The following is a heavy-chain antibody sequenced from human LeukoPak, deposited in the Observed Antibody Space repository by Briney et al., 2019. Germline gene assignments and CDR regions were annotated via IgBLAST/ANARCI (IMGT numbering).Heavy chain of an antibody. CDR2: IWYEGRTK. Sequence: PGGSLRLSRTASGLTFSSYGMHWVRQAPGNGLEWVASIWYEGRTKYYIDSVKGRFTISRDNSKNTFYLQMKSLRVDDTAVYYCAKEGIYLKSSLEDWGQGTLVTVSS. V-gene: IGHV3-33*06. J-gene: IGHJ4*02. CDR3: AKEGIYLKSSLED. CDR1: GLTFSSYG. D-gene: IGHD5-12*01.